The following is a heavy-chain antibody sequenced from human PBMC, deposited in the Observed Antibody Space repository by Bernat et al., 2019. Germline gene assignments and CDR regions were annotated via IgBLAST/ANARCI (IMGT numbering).Heavy chain of an antibody. D-gene: IGHD5-18*01. CDR2: TNPDGSSA. CDR1: GFTFTRYW. CDR3: ARGGSDTAMAHDY. J-gene: IGHJ4*02. V-gene: IGHV3-74*01. Sequence: EVQLMESGGGLVQPGGSLRLSCAASGFTFTRYWMHWVRQAPGKGLMWVSRTNPDGSSADYADSVKGRITISRDNAKNTLYLQINSLKVEDTAVYYCARGGSDTAMAHDYWGQGTLVTVSS.